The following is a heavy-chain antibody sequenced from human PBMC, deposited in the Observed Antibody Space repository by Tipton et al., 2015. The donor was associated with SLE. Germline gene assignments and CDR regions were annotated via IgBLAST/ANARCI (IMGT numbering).Heavy chain of an antibody. CDR1: GGTFSNYG. V-gene: IGHV1-69*01. J-gene: IGHJ6*02. Sequence: QSGPEVKKPGSSVKVSCKASGGTFSNYGFNWVRQAPGQGLEWMGVIIPIFGPAKYAQRFQGRVTITADESTSTVYMELSSVRSDDXAVYYCARGKTTDGMDVWGQGTTVTVSS. D-gene: IGHD4-11*01. CDR2: IIPIFGPA. CDR3: ARGKTTDGMDV.